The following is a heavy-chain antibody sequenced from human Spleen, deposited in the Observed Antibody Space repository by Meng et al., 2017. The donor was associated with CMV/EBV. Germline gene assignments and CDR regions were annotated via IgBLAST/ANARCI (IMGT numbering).Heavy chain of an antibody. CDR1: GYIFTDYY. CDR2: VNPNSGGI. CDR3: VKDDIALEWLYSPDS. J-gene: IGHJ5*02. V-gene: IGHV1-2*02. D-gene: IGHD3-3*01. Sequence: SGYIFTDYYMHWVRQAPGQGLECMGWVNPNSGGISYAQKFQGRVTMTRDTSIRTIYMELNSLRAEDTALYYCVKDDIALEWLYSPDSWGQGTLVTVSS.